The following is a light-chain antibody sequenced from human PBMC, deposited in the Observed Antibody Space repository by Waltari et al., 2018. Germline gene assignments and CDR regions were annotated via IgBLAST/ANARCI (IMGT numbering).Light chain of an antibody. V-gene: IGLV4-69*01. CDR3: QTGGHGTWV. CDR1: SGHSTNL. CDR2: VNSDGSH. Sequence: QLVLTQSPSASASLGASVKLTCTLSSGHSTNLIAWLQQQPEKGPRYLMNVNSDGSHNEGVGIPDRFSGSSSGAERYLTISSLQSEDEADYYCQTGGHGTWVFGGGTRLTVL. J-gene: IGLJ3*02.